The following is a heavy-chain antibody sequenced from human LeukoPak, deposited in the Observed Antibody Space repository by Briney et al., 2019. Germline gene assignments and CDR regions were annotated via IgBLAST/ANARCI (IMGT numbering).Heavy chain of an antibody. CDR1: GYTFTNYY. Sequence: ASVKVSCKASGYTFTNYYMHWVRQAPGQGLEWMGIINPSSGSTSYAQKFQGSVAMTRDTSTSTVYMELSSLRSEDTAVYYCAREDLTGWYYFDYWGQGTLVTVSS. V-gene: IGHV1-46*01. J-gene: IGHJ4*02. CDR2: INPSSGST. CDR3: AREDLTGWYYFDY. D-gene: IGHD6-19*01.